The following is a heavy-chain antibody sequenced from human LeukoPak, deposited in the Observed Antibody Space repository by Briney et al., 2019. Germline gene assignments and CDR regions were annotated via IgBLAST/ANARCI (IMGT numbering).Heavy chain of an antibody. D-gene: IGHD5-24*01. CDR2: IIPIFGTA. Sequence: SVKLSCKASGGTFSSYAISWVRQAPGQGLEWMGGIIPIFGTANYAQEFQGRVTITADESTSTAYMELSSLRSEDTAVYYCARSRDGYNYVAFDYWGQGTLVTVSS. CDR1: GGTFSSYA. J-gene: IGHJ4*02. CDR3: ARSRDGYNYVAFDY. V-gene: IGHV1-69*01.